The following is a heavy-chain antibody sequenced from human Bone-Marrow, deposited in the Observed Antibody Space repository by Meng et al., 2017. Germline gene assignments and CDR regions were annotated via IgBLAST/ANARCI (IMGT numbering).Heavy chain of an antibody. J-gene: IGHJ6*02. D-gene: IGHD4-23*01. V-gene: IGHV3-48*03. CDR2: IERDMDTR. CDR3: ARKLPLYGMDV. CDR1: GFIFSHYE. Sequence: GGSLRLSCVGSGFIFSHYELVWDRQAPGKGLDWVAKIERDMDTRYNTDSVEGRFTISRDNAESSVYLQMNSLRVEDTAVYYCARKLPLYGMDVWGQGTTVTVSS.